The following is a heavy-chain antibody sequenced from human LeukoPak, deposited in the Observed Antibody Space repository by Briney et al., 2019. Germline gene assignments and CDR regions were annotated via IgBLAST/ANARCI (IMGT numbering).Heavy chain of an antibody. CDR1: GYTFTDYY. CDR2: INPKSGGT. V-gene: IGHV1-2*02. Sequence: ASVKVSCKASGYTFTDYYLHWVRHAPGQGLQWMGWINPKSGGTSYAQMFQGRVTMTRDTSISTAYMELSRLRADDTAVYYCAKDLRYSSSWSSGWFDPWGQGTLVTVSS. CDR3: AKDLRYSSSWSSGWFDP. J-gene: IGHJ5*02. D-gene: IGHD6-13*01.